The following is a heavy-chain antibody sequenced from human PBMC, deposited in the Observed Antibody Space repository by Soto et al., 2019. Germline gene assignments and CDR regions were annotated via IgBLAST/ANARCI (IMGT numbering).Heavy chain of an antibody. J-gene: IGHJ4*02. D-gene: IGHD3-22*01. Sequence: SVKVSCTTSGGTFSSYAISWVRQAPGQGLELMGGIIPIFGTANYAQKFQGRVTMTRDTSISTASMELSRLRSDDTAVHYCAREMERITMILVVITPDYWGQGTLVTVSS. CDR1: GGTFSSYA. CDR3: AREMERITMILVVITPDY. CDR2: IIPIFGTA. V-gene: IGHV1-69*05.